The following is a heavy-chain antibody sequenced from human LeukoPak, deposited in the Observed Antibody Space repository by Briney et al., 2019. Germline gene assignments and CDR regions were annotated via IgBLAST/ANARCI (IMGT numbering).Heavy chain of an antibody. CDR3: ARDPHYYGSGSYYPNYFDY. CDR2: IYSGGST. D-gene: IGHD3-10*01. J-gene: IGHJ4*02. Sequence: GGSLRLSCAASGFTVSSNYMSWVRQAPGKGLEWVSVIYSGGSTYYADSVKGRFTISRDNSKNTLYLQMNSLRAEDTAVYYCARDPHYYGSGSYYPNYFDYWGQGTLVTVSS. CDR1: GFTVSSNY. V-gene: IGHV3-66*01.